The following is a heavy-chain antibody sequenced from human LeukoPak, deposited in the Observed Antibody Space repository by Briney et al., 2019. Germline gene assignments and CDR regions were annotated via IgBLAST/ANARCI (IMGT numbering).Heavy chain of an antibody. J-gene: IGHJ3*02. CDR2: ICSNGGLT. V-gene: IGHV3-23*01. CDR1: GLTFGRYG. Sequence: GGSLRLSCAASGLTFGRYGMNWVRQAPGQGLEWVSSICSNGGLTNYADSVKGRFSISRDNSKNTLYLQMTNLRDEDTAVYYCVKDRESGNGVCDAFDIWGQGTTVIVSS. D-gene: IGHD1-26*01. CDR3: VKDRESGNGVCDAFDI.